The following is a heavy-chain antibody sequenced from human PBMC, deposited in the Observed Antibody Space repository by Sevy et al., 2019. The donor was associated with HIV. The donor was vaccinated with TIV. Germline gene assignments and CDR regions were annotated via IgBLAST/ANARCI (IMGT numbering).Heavy chain of an antibody. CDR1: GFTFSSYE. CDR2: INYIDRYI. CDR3: ARLQSCGGSCYTFDS. Sequence: RGSLRLSCAASGFTFSSYEMSWVRQAPGKGLEWVSSINYIDRYIKYADSVRGRFTISRDNPKNSVSLRMNSLRDDDTAMYYCARLQSCGGSCYTFDSWGQGTLVTVSS. J-gene: IGHJ4*02. D-gene: IGHD2-15*01. V-gene: IGHV3-21*06.